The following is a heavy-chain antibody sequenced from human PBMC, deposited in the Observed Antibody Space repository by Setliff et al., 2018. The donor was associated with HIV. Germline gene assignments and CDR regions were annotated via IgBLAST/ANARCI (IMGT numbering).Heavy chain of an antibody. CDR1: GFTLSNFA. CDR2: VTYDGRRT. J-gene: IGHJ4*02. Sequence: GGSLRLSCVASGFTLSNFAMHWVRQAPGKGLEWVSGVTYDGRRTFYTDAVKGRFTISRDNSNNTLYLQVSSLRPEDTAVYYCASARIPTGGMSTSFDYWGQGTPVTVS. V-gene: IGHV3-30*10. D-gene: IGHD2-15*01. CDR3: ASARIPTGGMSTSFDY.